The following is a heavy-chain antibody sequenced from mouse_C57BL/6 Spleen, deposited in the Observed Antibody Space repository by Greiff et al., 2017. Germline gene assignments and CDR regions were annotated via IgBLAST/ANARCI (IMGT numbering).Heavy chain of an antibody. CDR1: GFTFSDYY. CDR3: ARDHYGSIHWYFDV. CDR2: INYDGSST. V-gene: IGHV5-16*01. D-gene: IGHD1-1*01. Sequence: EVKVVESEGGLVQPGSSMKLSCTASGFTFSDYYMAWVRQVPEKGLEWVANINYDGSSTYYLDSLKSRFIISRDNAKNILYLQMSSLKSEDTATYYCARDHYGSIHWYFDVWRTGTTVTVSS. J-gene: IGHJ1*03.